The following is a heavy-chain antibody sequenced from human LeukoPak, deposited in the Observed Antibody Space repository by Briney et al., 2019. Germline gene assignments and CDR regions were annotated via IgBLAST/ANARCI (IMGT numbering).Heavy chain of an antibody. CDR1: GFTFSSYS. V-gene: IGHV3-48*01. CDR3: ARVEYYGMDV. D-gene: IGHD5-24*01. CDR2: ISSSSSTI. Sequence: GGSLRLSCAASGFTFSSYSMNWVRQAPGKGLEWVSYISSSSSTIYCADSVKGRFTISRDNAKNSLYLQMNSLRAEDTAVYYCARVEYYGMDVWGQGTTVTVSS. J-gene: IGHJ6*02.